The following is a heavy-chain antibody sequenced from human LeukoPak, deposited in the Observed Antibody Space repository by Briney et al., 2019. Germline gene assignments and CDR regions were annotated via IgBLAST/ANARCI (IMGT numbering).Heavy chain of an antibody. CDR1: GGSISTYY. CDR3: AREGYYYGSGSYPYGY. V-gene: IGHV4-59*01. D-gene: IGHD3-10*01. CDR2: IHYSGST. J-gene: IGHJ4*02. Sequence: SETLSLTCSVSGGSISTYYWSWIRQPPGKGLEWLGYIHYSGSTTYNASLESRVTISVDTAKNQFSLKLTSVTAADTAVYYCAREGYYYGSGSYPYGYWGQGTLVTVSS.